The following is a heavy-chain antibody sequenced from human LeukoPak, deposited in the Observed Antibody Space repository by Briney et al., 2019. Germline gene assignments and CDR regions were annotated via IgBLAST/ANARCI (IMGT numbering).Heavy chain of an antibody. CDR3: AQRIAVRPYPFGN. D-gene: IGHD6-6*01. V-gene: IGHV3-23*01. J-gene: IGHJ4*02. CDR2: VTNGAIT. CDR1: GLTFSSHT. Sequence: GGSLRLSCAASGLTFSSHTMNWVRQAPGKGLEYISSVTNGAITYYADSVKGRFTISRDNSKNTLYLQMNSLRGEDTAVYYCAQRIAVRPYPFGNWGQGTLVTVSS.